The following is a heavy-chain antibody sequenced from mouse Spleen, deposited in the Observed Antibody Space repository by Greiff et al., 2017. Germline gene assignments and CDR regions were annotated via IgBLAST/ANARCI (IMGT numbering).Heavy chain of an antibody. CDR1: GYTFTDYN. J-gene: IGHJ1*01. Sequence: EVQLQQSGPELVKPGASVKIPCKASGYTFTDYNMDWVKQSHGKSLEWIGDINPNNGGTIYNQKFKGKATLTVDKSSSTAYMELRSLTSEDTAVYYCARRAYYGNYWYFYVWGAGTTVTVSS. D-gene: IGHD2-10*01. V-gene: IGHV1-18*01. CDR3: ARRAYYGNYWYFYV. CDR2: INPNNGGT.